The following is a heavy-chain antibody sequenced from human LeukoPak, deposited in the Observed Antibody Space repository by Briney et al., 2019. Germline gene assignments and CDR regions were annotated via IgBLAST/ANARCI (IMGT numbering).Heavy chain of an antibody. V-gene: IGHV3-53*01. CDR1: GFTVSSNY. Sequence: GGSLRLSCAASGFTVSSNYMSWVRQAPGKGLEWVSVIYSGGRTYYADSVKGRFTIPRDNSKNTLYLQMNSLRAEDTAVYYCARGPGRYYDSSGYYYYWGQGTLVTVSS. J-gene: IGHJ4*02. D-gene: IGHD3-22*01. CDR3: ARGPGRYYDSSGYYYY. CDR2: IYSGGRT.